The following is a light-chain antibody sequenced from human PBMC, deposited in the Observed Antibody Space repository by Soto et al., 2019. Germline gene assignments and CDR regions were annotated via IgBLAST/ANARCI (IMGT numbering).Light chain of an antibody. CDR1: QSVTSNF. CDR2: GAS. V-gene: IGKV3-20*01. Sequence: EIVLTQSPGTLSLSPGERATLSCRASQSVTSNFLAWYRQKPGQAPRLLIYGASSRATGIPDRFSGSGSGTDFTLTISRLEPEDFAVYYCQQRGHWPRTFGQGTKVEMK. CDR3: QQRGHWPRT. J-gene: IGKJ1*01.